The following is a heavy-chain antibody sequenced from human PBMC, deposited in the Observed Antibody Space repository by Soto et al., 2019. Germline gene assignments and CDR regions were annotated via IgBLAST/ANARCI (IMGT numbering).Heavy chain of an antibody. J-gene: IGHJ4*02. CDR1: GGSITTYQ. CDR3: ARVVVPAARD. CDR2: IYHSGST. Sequence: SETLSLTCTVSGGSITTYQWSWIRQPPGKGLEWIGEIYHSGSTNYNPSLKSRVTISVDKSKNQFSLKLSSVTAADTAVYYCARVVVPAARDWGQGTLVTVSS. D-gene: IGHD2-2*01. V-gene: IGHV4-59*12.